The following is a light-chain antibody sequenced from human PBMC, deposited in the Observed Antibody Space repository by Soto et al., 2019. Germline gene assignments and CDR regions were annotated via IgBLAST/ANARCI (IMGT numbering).Light chain of an antibody. V-gene: IGKV1-39*01. J-gene: IGKJ4*01. CDR2: AAS. Sequence: DIQMTQSPSSLSASVGDRVTITCRASQNINNYLNWYQQKPGKAPNLLIYAASNLHRGVPSRFSAGGSGTDFTLTISTLQLEDFATYYCHQTSTAPLTFGGGTRVEIE. CDR1: QNINNY. CDR3: HQTSTAPLT.